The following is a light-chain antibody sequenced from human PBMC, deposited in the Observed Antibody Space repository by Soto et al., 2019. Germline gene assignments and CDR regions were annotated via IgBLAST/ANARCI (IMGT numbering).Light chain of an antibody. CDR2: EVN. J-gene: IGLJ1*01. CDR1: RSDVGDYKY. CDR3: CSYAGSSYV. Sequence: QSVLTQPPSASGSPGQSVTISCTGSRSDVGDYKYVSWYQQYPGKAPKLIIYEVNRRPSGVPDRFSGSKSDNAASLTVSGLQAKDEADYYCCSYAGSSYVFGSGTKVTVL. V-gene: IGLV2-8*01.